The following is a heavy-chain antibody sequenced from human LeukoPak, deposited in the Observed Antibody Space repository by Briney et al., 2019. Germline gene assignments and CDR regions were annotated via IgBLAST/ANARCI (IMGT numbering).Heavy chain of an antibody. CDR1: GGSISSYY. CDR2: IYTSGST. V-gene: IGHV4-4*07. D-gene: IGHD3-22*01. Sequence: PSETLSLTCTVSGGSISSYYWSWIRQPAGKGLEWIGRIYTSGSTNYNPSLKSRVTMSVDTSKNQFSLKLSSVTAADTAVYYCARDLHYYDSSASFDYWGQGTLVTVSS. J-gene: IGHJ4*02. CDR3: ARDLHYYDSSASFDY.